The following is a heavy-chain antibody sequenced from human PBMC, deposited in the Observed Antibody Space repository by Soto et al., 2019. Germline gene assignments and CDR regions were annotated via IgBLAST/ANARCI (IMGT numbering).Heavy chain of an antibody. CDR3: AKGVILLIQYPFDY. CDR1: GSSFTSHA. CDR2: ISGSGGST. D-gene: IGHD2-2*02. V-gene: IGHV3-23*01. Sequence: GGSMTPSCAVSGSSFTSHAMSCVRQPPGKGLEWVSSISGSGGSTNYADTVKGRFTISRDNSKSTVYLQMNSLRADDTAVYYCAKGVILLIQYPFDYWGQGTLVTVSS. J-gene: IGHJ4*02.